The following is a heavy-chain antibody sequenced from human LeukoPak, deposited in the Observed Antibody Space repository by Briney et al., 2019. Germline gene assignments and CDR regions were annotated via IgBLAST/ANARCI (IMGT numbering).Heavy chain of an antibody. V-gene: IGHV1-2*02. J-gene: IGHJ4*02. CDR1: GYTFTGYY. Sequence: ASVTVSCKASGYTFTGYYMHWVRQAPGQGLEWMGLINPYSGGTNYAQRFQDRVSMTRDTSISTAYMELSRVTSDDTAVYYCARSGGTSGPELEYWGQGTLVTVSS. D-gene: IGHD3-3*01. CDR3: ARSGGTSGPELEY. CDR2: INPYSGGT.